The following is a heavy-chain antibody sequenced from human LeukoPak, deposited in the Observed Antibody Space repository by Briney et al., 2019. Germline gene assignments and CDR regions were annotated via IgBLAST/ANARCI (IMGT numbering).Heavy chain of an antibody. D-gene: IGHD1-26*01. CDR3: ARVSYGSYYGYWYFDL. CDR2: MKPNSGIT. J-gene: IGHJ2*01. Sequence: ASVKVSCEASGYTFTSYDINSVRQATGQGLEWMGWMKPNSGITGYTQKFQGRVTITRNTSISTAYMELSSLRSDDPAVYYCARVSYGSYYGYWYFDLWGRGTLVTVSS. CDR1: GYTFTSYD. V-gene: IGHV1-8*03.